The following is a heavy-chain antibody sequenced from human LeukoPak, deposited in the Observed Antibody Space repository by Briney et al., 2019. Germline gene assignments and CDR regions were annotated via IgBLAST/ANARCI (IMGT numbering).Heavy chain of an antibody. CDR3: ARGHYDVLAASYKWTPDY. CDR1: GFTFNTFN. Sequence: GGSLRLSWAASGFTFNTFNMNWVRQAPGKGLEWVSSITSGGDYIYYADSVKGRFTTSSDNAKNSLSLQLNSLRVEDTAVYYCARGHYDVLAASYKWTPDYWGQGTLVTVSS. CDR2: ITSGGDYI. V-gene: IGHV3-21*01. D-gene: IGHD3-9*01. J-gene: IGHJ4*02.